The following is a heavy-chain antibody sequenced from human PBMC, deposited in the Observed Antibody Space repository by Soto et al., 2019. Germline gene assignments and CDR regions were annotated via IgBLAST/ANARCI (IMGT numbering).Heavy chain of an antibody. J-gene: IGHJ5*01. CDR1: GDSVSSNSAA. CDR2: TYYRSKWYD. V-gene: IGHV6-1*01. Sequence: SQTLSLTCGISGDSVSSNSAAWNWIRQSPSRGLEWLGRTYYRSKWYDDYAVSVKSRITINPDTSKNQFSLQLNSVTPEDTALYYRARDAHKRFDSWGQGTLVTVS. CDR3: ARDAHKRFDS.